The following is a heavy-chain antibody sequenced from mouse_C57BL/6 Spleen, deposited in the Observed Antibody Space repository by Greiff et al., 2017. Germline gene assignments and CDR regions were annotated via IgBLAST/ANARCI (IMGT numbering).Heavy chain of an antibody. V-gene: IGHV3-6*01. CDR3: ARRWDVYAMDY. D-gene: IGHD4-1*01. CDR1: GYSITSGYY. J-gene: IGHJ4*01. CDR2: ISYDGSN. Sequence: ESGPGLVKPSQSLSLTCSVTGYSITSGYYWNWIRQFPGNKLEWMGYISYDGSNNYNPSLKNRISITRDTSKNQFFLKLNSVTTEDTATYYCARRWDVYAMDYWGQGTSVTVSS.